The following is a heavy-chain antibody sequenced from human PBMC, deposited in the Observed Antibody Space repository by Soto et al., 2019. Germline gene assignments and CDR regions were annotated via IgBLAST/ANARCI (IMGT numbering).Heavy chain of an antibody. D-gene: IGHD3-10*01. CDR1: GGTFSSYA. J-gene: IGHJ6*02. CDR2: IIPIFGTA. Sequence: QVPLVQSGAEVKKPGSSVKVSCKASGGTFSSYAISWVRQAPGQGLEWMGGIIPIFGTANYAQKFQGRVTITADESPSTADMELSSLRSEDTAVYYCARDNYGVLYYGMDVWGQGTTVTVSS. CDR3: ARDNYGVLYYGMDV. V-gene: IGHV1-69*01.